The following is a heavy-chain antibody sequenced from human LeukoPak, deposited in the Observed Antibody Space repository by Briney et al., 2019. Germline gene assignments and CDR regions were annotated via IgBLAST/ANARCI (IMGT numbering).Heavy chain of an antibody. CDR3: ARLYYDFWSGYYYYYYYMDV. J-gene: IGHJ6*03. CDR1: GFTLSSYE. CDR2: IKQDGSEK. V-gene: IGHV3-7*01. D-gene: IGHD3-3*01. Sequence: PGGSLRLSCAASGFTLSSYEMNRVRQAPGKGLEWVANIKQDGSEKYYVDSVKGRFTISRDNAKNSLYLQMNSLRAEDTAVYYCARLYYDFWSGYYYYYYYMDVWGKGTTVTVSS.